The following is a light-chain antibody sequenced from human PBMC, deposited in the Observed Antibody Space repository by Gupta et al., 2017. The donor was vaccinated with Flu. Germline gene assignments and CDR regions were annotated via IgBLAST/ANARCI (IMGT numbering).Light chain of an antibody. CDR3: QVWDTDSDQCV. CDR2: DNS. J-gene: IGLJ1*01. V-gene: IGLV3-21*02. Sequence: SYVLTQPPSVSVAPGQTARIPGGGNNIAVQSVNWYQQKPGQAPVLVVYDNSDRPSGIPERFSGSTSGNTATLTISRVEAGDEADFYCQVWDTDSDQCVFGSGTKVTVL. CDR1: NIAVQS.